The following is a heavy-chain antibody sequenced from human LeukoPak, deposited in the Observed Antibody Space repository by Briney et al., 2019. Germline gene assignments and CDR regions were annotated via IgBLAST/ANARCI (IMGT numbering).Heavy chain of an antibody. V-gene: IGHV4-34*01. CDR1: GGSFSGYC. Sequence: SETLSLTCAVYGGSFSGYCWSWIRQPPGKGLEWIGEINHSGSTNYNPSLKSRVTISVDTSKNQFSLKLSSVTAADTAVYYCARLYNWFDPWGQGTLVTVSS. CDR3: ARLYNWFDP. CDR2: INHSGST. J-gene: IGHJ5*02.